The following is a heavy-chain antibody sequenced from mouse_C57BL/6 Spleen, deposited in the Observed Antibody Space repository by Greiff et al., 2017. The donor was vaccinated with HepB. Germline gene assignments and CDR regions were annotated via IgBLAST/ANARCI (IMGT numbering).Heavy chain of an antibody. J-gene: IGHJ2*01. CDR3: TTGPVVAPHLDY. CDR1: GFNIKDDY. D-gene: IGHD1-1*01. CDR2: IDPENGDT. Sequence: EVQLQQSGAELVRPGASVKLSCTASGFNIKDDYMHWVKQRPEQGLEWIGWIDPENGDTEYASKFQGKATITADTSSNTAYLQLSSLTSEDTAVYYGTTGPVVAPHLDYWGQGTTLTVSS. V-gene: IGHV14-4*01.